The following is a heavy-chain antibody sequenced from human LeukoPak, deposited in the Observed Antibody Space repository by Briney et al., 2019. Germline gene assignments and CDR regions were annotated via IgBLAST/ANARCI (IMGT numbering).Heavy chain of an antibody. CDR2: FYYSGST. CDR3: VYYYGSGSVEY. J-gene: IGHJ4*02. CDR1: GGSITSSNYY. D-gene: IGHD3-10*01. V-gene: IGHV4-39*01. Sequence: SETLSLTGTVSGGSITSSNYYWGWIRQPSGKGLEWIGSFYYSGSTNYNPSLKSRVTISVDTSKNQFSLKLSSVTAADTAVYYCVYYYGSGSVEYWGQGTLVTVAS.